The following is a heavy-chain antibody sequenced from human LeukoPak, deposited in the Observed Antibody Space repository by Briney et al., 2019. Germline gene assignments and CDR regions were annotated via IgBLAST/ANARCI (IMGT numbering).Heavy chain of an antibody. D-gene: IGHD6-13*01. CDR3: ARGRIAAAFRGNDVFDI. J-gene: IGHJ3*02. CDR1: GFTFSSHG. V-gene: IGHV3-33*01. Sequence: GRSLRLSCAASGFTFSSHGMHWVRQAPGKGLEWVAVIWYDGSTQYYADSVKGRFTISRDNSKKTLYLQMNSLRVEDTAVYYCARGRIAAAFRGNDVFDIWGQGTVVTVSS. CDR2: IWYDGSTQ.